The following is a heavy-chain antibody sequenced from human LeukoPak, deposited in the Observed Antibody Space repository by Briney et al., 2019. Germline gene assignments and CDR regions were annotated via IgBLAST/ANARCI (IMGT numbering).Heavy chain of an antibody. J-gene: IGHJ4*02. CDR3: AREPGTNNYYDSSGYFNY. D-gene: IGHD3-22*01. Sequence: GRSLGLSCAASGFTFSSYAMHWVRQAPGKGLEWVAVISYDGSNKYYADSVKGRFTISRDNSKNTLYLQMNSPRAEDTAVYYCAREPGTNNYYDSSGYFNYWGQGTLVTVSS. CDR1: GFTFSSYA. CDR2: ISYDGSNK. V-gene: IGHV3-30*04.